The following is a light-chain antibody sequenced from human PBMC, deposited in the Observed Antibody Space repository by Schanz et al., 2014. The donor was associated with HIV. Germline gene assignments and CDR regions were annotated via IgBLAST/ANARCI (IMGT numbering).Light chain of an antibody. V-gene: IGLV1-44*01. CDR3: AVWDDSLKGI. CDR1: SSNIASNT. CDR2: TDN. J-gene: IGLJ2*01. Sequence: QSVLTQPPSASGTPGQRVTISCSGSSSNIASNTVSWYQHLQGTAPKVLIYTDNQRPSGVPDRFSGSKSGTSASLAISGLQSEDEADYYCAVWDDSLKGIFGGGTKVTVL.